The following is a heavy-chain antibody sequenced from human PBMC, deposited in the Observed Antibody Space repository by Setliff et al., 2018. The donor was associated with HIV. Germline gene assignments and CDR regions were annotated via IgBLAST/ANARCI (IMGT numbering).Heavy chain of an antibody. J-gene: IGHJ4*02. V-gene: IGHV4-38-2*02. CDR2: IWHSGNT. CDR3: ARERLSRLGFDY. D-gene: IGHD1-1*01. CDR1: GYSISSGYF. Sequence: SETLSLTCAVSGYSISSGYFWGWIRQPPGKGLEWIGSIWHSGNTYYSPSLRSRVTLSVDTSKNQFSLRLSSVTAADTAVYYCARERLSRLGFDYWGQGTLVTVSS.